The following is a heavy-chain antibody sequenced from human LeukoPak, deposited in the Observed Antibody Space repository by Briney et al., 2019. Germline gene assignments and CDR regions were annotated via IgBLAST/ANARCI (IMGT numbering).Heavy chain of an antibody. D-gene: IGHD2-8*01. V-gene: IGHV4-34*01. CDR1: GGSISSYY. J-gene: IGHJ4*02. CDR2: INHSGST. Sequence: PSETLSLTCTVSGGSISSYYWSWIRQPPGKGLEWIGEINHSGSTNYNPSLKSRVTISVDTSKNQFSLKLSSVTAADTAVYYCARLCDGVCYPDYWGQGTLVTVSS. CDR3: ARLCDGVCYPDY.